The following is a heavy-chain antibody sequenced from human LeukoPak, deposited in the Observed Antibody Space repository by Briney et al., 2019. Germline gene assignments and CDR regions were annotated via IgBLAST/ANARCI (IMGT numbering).Heavy chain of an antibody. Sequence: GGSLRLSCAASGFTFSSYSMNWVRQAPGKGLEWVSGITWNSGSIGYADSVKGRFTISRDNVENSLSLQMNSLRAEDTALYYCAKDRIYYDTSGSFDFWGQGTLVTVSS. V-gene: IGHV3-20*04. J-gene: IGHJ5*01. D-gene: IGHD3-22*01. CDR1: GFTFSSYS. CDR2: ITWNSGSI. CDR3: AKDRIYYDTSGSFDF.